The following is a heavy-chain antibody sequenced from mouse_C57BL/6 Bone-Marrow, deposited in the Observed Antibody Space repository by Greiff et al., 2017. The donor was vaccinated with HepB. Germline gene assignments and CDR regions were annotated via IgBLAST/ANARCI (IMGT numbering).Heavy chain of an antibody. Sequence: EVMLVESGGGLVKPGGSLKLSCAASGFTFSDYGMHWVRQAPEKGLEWVAYISSGSSTIYYADTVKGRFTISRDNAKNTLFLQMTSLRSEDTAMYYCAGVTTVVATEAMDYWGQGTSVTVSS. V-gene: IGHV5-17*01. CDR3: AGVTTVVATEAMDY. J-gene: IGHJ4*01. D-gene: IGHD1-1*01. CDR1: GFTFSDYG. CDR2: ISSGSSTI.